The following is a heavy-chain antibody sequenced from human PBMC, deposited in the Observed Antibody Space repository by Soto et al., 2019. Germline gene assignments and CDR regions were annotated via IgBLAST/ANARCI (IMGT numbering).Heavy chain of an antibody. Sequence: SETLSLTCPVSGGSISSYCWSWIRQPAGKGLEWMGRIYTSGSTNYNPSLKSRVTMSVDTSKNQFSLKLSSVTAADTAVYYCARDRSGRAGYYSDYWGQGTLVNVSS. J-gene: IGHJ4*01. CDR2: IYTSGST. CDR1: GGSISSYC. CDR3: ARDRSGRAGYYSDY. V-gene: IGHV4-4*07. D-gene: IGHD2-15*01.